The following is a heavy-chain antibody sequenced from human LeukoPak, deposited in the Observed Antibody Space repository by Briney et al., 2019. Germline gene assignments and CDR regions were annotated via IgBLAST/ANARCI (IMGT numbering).Heavy chain of an antibody. CDR2: ISSSSSYI. CDR1: GFTFSSYS. Sequence: GGSLRLSCAASGFTFSSYSMNWVRQAPGKGLEWVSSISSSSSYIYYADSVKGRFTISRDNAKNSLYLQMNSLRADDTAVYYCATLRWGSGRYAGDYWGQGSLVTVSS. V-gene: IGHV3-21*01. CDR3: ATLRWGSGRYAGDY. D-gene: IGHD6-19*01. J-gene: IGHJ4*02.